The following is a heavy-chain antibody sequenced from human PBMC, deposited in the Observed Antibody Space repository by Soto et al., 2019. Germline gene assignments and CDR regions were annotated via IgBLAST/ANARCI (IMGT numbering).Heavy chain of an antibody. V-gene: IGHV3-11*01. CDR3: AREKKGYSRLD. D-gene: IGHD6-13*01. J-gene: IGHJ4*02. CDR1: GFTFSDYY. Sequence: QVQLVESGGGLVKPGGSLRLSCAASGFTFSDYYMSWIRQAPGKGLEWVSYISNTGNTIYYADSVKGRFTISRDNAKNSLYLEMSGLRAEDTAVYYFAREKKGYSRLDWGQGTLVTVSS. CDR2: ISNTGNTI.